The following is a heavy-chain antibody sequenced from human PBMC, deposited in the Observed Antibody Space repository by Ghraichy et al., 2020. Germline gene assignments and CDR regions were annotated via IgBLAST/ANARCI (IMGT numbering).Heavy chain of an antibody. CDR2: INHSGST. J-gene: IGHJ3*02. Sequence: SETLSLTCAVYGGSFSGYYWSWIRQLPGKGLEWIGEINHSGSTNYNPSLKSRVTISVDTSKKQFSLKLSSVTAADTAVYYCARSDDSSGWTPLGAFDIWGQGTMVTVSS. CDR1: GGSFSGYY. V-gene: IGHV4-34*01. CDR3: ARSDDSSGWTPLGAFDI. D-gene: IGHD3-22*01.